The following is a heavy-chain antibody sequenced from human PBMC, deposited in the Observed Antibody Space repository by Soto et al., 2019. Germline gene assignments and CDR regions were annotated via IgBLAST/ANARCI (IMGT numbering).Heavy chain of an antibody. V-gene: IGHV1-2*04. CDR2: INPNSGGT. CDR3: ARAPAIAVAGTGGGMDV. J-gene: IGHJ6*02. D-gene: IGHD6-19*01. CDR1: GYTFTGYY. Sequence: ASVKVSCKASGYTFTGYYMHWVRQAPGQGLEWMGWINPNSGGTNYAQKFQGWVTMTRVTSISTAYMELSRLRSDDTAVYYCARAPAIAVAGTGGGMDVWGQGTTVTVSS.